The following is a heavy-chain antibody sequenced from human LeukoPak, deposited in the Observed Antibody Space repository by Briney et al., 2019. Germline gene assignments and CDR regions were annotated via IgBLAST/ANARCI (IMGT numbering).Heavy chain of an antibody. V-gene: IGHV3-30*02. Sequence: PGGSLRLSCAASGFTFSVYGMHWVRQAPGKGLEWVAFTRYDGTDKYYADSVRGRFTISRDNSKNTLYLQMNSLRAEDTAVYYCAKGKCSSNSCYVFYYWGQGTLVTVSS. CDR3: AKGKCSSNSCYVFYY. CDR1: GFTFSVYG. CDR2: TRYDGTDK. J-gene: IGHJ4*02. D-gene: IGHD2-2*01.